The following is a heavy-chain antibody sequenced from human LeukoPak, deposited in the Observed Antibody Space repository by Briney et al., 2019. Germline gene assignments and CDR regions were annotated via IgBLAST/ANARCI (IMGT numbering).Heavy chain of an antibody. CDR1: GGSISTFS. CDR2: IYTSGST. Sequence: SETLSLTCAVYGGSISTFSWSWIRQPAGKGLEWIGRIYTSGSTNYNPSLKSRVAISVDKSKNQFSLKLSSVTAADTAVYYCARDRSISGSYYGDFDYWGQGTLVTVSS. J-gene: IGHJ4*02. D-gene: IGHD1-26*01. V-gene: IGHV4-4*07. CDR3: ARDRSISGSYYGDFDY.